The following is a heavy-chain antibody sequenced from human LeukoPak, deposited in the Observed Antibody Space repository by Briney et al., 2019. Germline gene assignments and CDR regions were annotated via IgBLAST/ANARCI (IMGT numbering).Heavy chain of an antibody. J-gene: IGHJ4*02. D-gene: IGHD3-3*01. CDR1: GGSFSGYY. CDR3: ARERIRNFWSAYAFDI. Sequence: PSETLSLTCAVYGGSFSGYYWSWIRQPPGKGLEWIGYIYYSGSTNYNPSLKSRVTISVDTSKNQFSLKLSSVTAADTAVYYCARERIRNFWSAYAFDIWGQGTLVTVSS. CDR2: IYYSGST. V-gene: IGHV4-59*01.